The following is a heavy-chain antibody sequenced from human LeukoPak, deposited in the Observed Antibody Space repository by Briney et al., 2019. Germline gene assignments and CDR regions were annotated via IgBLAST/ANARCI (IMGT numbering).Heavy chain of an antibody. Sequence: SETLSLTCTVSGGSISSYYWSWIRQPPGKGLEWIGYIYYSGSTNYNPPLKSRVTISVDTSKNQFSLKLSSVTAADTAVYYCARDNAMGFDYWGQGTLVTVSS. CDR1: GGSISSYY. D-gene: IGHD3-16*01. J-gene: IGHJ4*02. CDR2: IYYSGST. CDR3: ARDNAMGFDY. V-gene: IGHV4-59*01.